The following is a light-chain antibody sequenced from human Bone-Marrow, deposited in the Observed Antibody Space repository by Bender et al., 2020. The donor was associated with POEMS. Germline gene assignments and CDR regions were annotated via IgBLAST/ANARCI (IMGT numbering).Light chain of an antibody. Sequence: QSALTQPRSVSGSPGQSITISCTGTSSDVGSYNLVSWFQVHPGKAPKVMIYEATNRPSGVSNRFSGSKSGNTASLTISGLQAEDEADYYCSSYRVGSTRYVFGTGTTVTVL. CDR1: SSDVGSYNL. CDR2: EAT. CDR3: SSYRVGSTRYV. J-gene: IGLJ1*01. V-gene: IGLV2-14*02.